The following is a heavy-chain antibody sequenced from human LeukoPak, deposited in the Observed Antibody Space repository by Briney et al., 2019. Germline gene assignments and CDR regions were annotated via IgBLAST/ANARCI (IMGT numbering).Heavy chain of an antibody. J-gene: IGHJ4*02. V-gene: IGHV3-30*02. Sequence: GGSLRLSCAASGFAFSSYGMHWVRQAPGKGLEWVAYIHYDSSTEDYADSVKGRFTISRDNAKNSLYLQMNSLKAEDTALYYCASTGIMGTTTGVGLFDYWGQGTLVTVSS. D-gene: IGHD1-26*01. CDR2: IHYDSSTE. CDR1: GFAFSSYG. CDR3: ASTGIMGTTTGVGLFDY.